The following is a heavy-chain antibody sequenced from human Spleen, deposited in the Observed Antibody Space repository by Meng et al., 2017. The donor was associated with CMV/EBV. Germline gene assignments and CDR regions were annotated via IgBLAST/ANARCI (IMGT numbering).Heavy chain of an antibody. Sequence: YTFPGYYMHWVRQAPGQGLEWMGWINPNSGGTNSAQKFQGRVTMTRDTSISTAYMELSRLRSDDTAVYYCARDFPTVRPSTGTTDYWGQGTLVTVSS. D-gene: IGHD1-7*01. J-gene: IGHJ4*02. CDR3: ARDFPTVRPSTGTTDY. V-gene: IGHV1-2*02. CDR1: YTFPGYY. CDR2: INPNSGGT.